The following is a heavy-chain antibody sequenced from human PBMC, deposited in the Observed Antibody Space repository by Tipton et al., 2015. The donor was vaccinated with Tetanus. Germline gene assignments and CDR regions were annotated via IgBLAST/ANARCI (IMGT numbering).Heavy chain of an antibody. CDR2: IIPASGAT. CDR3: VGDRAAAGGSDY. Sequence: QSGAEVKKPGSSVKVSCKSSGGPFNKHGIDWVRQAPGQGLEWMGGIIPASGATNYAHKFQGRVTMTADASTTTVHMDLSNRRSEETGVYYCVGDRAAAGGSDYWGQGTLVSV. D-gene: IGHD6-25*01. CDR1: GGPFNKHG. J-gene: IGHJ4*02. V-gene: IGHV1-69*01.